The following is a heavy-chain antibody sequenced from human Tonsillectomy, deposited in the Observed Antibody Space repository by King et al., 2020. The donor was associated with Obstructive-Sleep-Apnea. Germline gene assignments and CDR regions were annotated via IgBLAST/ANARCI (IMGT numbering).Heavy chain of an antibody. CDR1: GFSFGGFA. J-gene: IGHJ4*02. Sequence: VQLVESGGGLVQPGGSLRLSCSASGFSFGGFAMSWVRQAPGMGLEWVSAHGSGSSTYYADSVKGRFTISKDNSKNTLFLQMNSLRAEDTALYFCFVYGWGSYSGRNYWGQGTLVTVSS. CDR2: HGSGSST. D-gene: IGHD3-10*01. CDR3: FVYGWGSYSGRNY. V-gene: IGHV3-23*04.